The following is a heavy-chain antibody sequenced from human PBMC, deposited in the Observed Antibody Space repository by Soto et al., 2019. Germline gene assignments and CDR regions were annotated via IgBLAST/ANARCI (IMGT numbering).Heavy chain of an antibody. Sequence: SETLSLTCAFYGWSFSGYYWSLIRQPPGKGLEWIGEINHSGSTNYNPSLKSRVTISVDTSKNQFSLKLSSVTAADTAVYYCARERDQYCTNGVCYKEFYFDYWGQGTLVTVSS. D-gene: IGHD2-8*01. V-gene: IGHV4-34*01. J-gene: IGHJ4*02. CDR3: ARERDQYCTNGVCYKEFYFDY. CDR2: INHSGST. CDR1: GWSFSGYY.